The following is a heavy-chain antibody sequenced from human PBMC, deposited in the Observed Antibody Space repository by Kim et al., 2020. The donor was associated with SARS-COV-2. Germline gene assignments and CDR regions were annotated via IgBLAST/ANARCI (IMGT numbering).Heavy chain of an antibody. Sequence: GSPNYHPSLKSRVTLSVDTSKDQFSLHLTSVTAADPAVYYCARLAHGRFDSWGPGALVTVSS. V-gene: IGHV4-4*07. CDR3: ARLAHGRFDS. J-gene: IGHJ4*02. CDR2: GSP. D-gene: IGHD5-12*01.